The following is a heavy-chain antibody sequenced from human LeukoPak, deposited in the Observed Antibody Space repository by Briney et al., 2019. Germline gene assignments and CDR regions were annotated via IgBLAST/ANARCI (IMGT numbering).Heavy chain of an antibody. CDR3: ARLPQRSDILTSYANSFDY. V-gene: IGHV4-39*01. CDR2: IYYSGST. CDR1: GASLSSSSYY. J-gene: IGHJ4*02. Sequence: SETLSLTCTVSGASLSSSSYYWAWIRQPPGKGLEWIGNIYYSGSTYYTPSLDSRVTISVDTSKNRFSLKLTSVTAADTAVFYCARLPQRSDILTSYANSFDYWGQGTLVTVSS. D-gene: IGHD3-9*01.